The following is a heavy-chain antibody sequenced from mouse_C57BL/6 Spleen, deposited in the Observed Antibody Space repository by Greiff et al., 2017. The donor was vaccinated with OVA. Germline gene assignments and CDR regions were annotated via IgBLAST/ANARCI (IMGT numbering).Heavy chain of an antibody. J-gene: IGHJ3*01. V-gene: IGHV5-17*01. Sequence: EVKLVESGGGLVKPGGSLKLSCAASGFTFSDYGMHWVRQAPEKGLEWVAYISSGSSTIYYADTVKGRFTISRDNAKNTLFLQMTSLRSEDTAMYYCARTYDHDGGAWFAYWGQGTLVTVSA. D-gene: IGHD2-4*01. CDR3: ARTYDHDGGAWFAY. CDR2: ISSGSSTI. CDR1: GFTFSDYG.